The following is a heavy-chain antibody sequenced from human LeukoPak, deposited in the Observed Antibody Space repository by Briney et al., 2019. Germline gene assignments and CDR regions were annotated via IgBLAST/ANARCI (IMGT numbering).Heavy chain of an antibody. CDR2: IYGGGST. V-gene: IGHV3-53*01. J-gene: IGHJ4*02. CDR1: GLTVSSNF. CDR3: ASWPGGWYGEDS. Sequence: GGSLRLSCAATGLTVSSNFMSWVRQAPWKGLEWVSVIYGGGSTYYADSVKGRFTISRDTPKNTLYLQMNSLRVEDTAVYYCASWPGGWYGEDSWGQGTLVTVSS. D-gene: IGHD6-19*01.